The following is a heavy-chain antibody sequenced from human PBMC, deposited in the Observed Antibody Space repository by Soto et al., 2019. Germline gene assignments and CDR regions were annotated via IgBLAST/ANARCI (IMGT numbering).Heavy chain of an antibody. CDR2: IIPIFGTA. CDR3: AKDGYNLQTLLGFLDY. V-gene: IGHV1-69*13. CDR1: GGTFSSYA. D-gene: IGHD5-12*01. Sequence: EASVKVSCKASGGTFSSYAISWVRQAPGQGLEWMGGIIPIFGTANYAQKFQGRVTITADESTSTAYMELSSLRSEDTAVYYCAKDGYNLQTLLGFLDYWGQGTLVTVSS. J-gene: IGHJ4*02.